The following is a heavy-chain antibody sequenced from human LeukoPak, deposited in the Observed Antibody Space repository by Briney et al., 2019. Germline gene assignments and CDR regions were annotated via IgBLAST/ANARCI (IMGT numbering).Heavy chain of an antibody. CDR1: GGTFSSYA. Sequence: SVKVSCKASGGTFSSYAISWVRQAPGQGLEWMGGIIPIFGTANYAQKFQGRVTITTDESASTAYMELSSLRSEDTAVYYCASRAGDEYSSPNWFDPWGQGTLVTVSS. CDR3: ASRAGDEYSSPNWFDP. D-gene: IGHD6-6*01. J-gene: IGHJ5*02. V-gene: IGHV1-69*05. CDR2: IIPIFGTA.